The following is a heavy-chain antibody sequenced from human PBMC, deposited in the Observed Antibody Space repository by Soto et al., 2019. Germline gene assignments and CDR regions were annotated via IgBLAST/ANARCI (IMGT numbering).Heavy chain of an antibody. D-gene: IGHD6-13*01. CDR1: GGTFSSYA. V-gene: IGHV1-69*13. CDR2: IIPIFGTA. Sequence: GASVKVSCKASGGTFSSYAISWVRQAPGQGLEWMGGIIPIFGTANYAQKFQGRVTITADESTSTAYMELSSLRSEDTAVYYCARDASPPGTFGTSWYSWFDPWGQGTLVTVSS. J-gene: IGHJ5*02. CDR3: ARDASPPGTFGTSWYSWFDP.